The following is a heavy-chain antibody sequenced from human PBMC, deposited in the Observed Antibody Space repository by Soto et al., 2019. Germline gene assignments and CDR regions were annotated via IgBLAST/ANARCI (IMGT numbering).Heavy chain of an antibody. Sequence: PSETLSLTCTIAGGSLTISSYFWGWIRQPPGKGLEWIGSFYNSGSTYYNPSLKSRVTISVDTPKNQFSLKLSSVTAADTAVYHCMRHYCGGGICTWYFDSWGQGTLVTVSS. V-gene: IGHV4-39*01. J-gene: IGHJ4*02. CDR2: FYNSGST. CDR1: GGSLTISSYF. CDR3: MRHYCGGGICTWYFDS. D-gene: IGHD2-15*01.